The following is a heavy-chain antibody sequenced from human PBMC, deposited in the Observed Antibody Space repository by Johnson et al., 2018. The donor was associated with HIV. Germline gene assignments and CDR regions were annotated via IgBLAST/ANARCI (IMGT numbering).Heavy chain of an antibody. CDR3: AKGRSPRIQLRTWAFDI. V-gene: IGHV3-9*01. Sequence: VQLVESGGGLVQPGRSLRLSCVASGFTFDDYAMHWVRKAPGRGLEWVSGITWNSGEIDYADSVEGRFTISRANTKNSLYLQMNSMRAEDTAVYYCAKGRSPRIQLRTWAFDIWGQGTMVTVSS. CDR1: GFTFDDYA. CDR2: ITWNSGEI. D-gene: IGHD5-18*01. J-gene: IGHJ3*02.